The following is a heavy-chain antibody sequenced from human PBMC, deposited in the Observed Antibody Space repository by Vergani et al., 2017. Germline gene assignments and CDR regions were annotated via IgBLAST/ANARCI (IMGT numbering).Heavy chain of an antibody. D-gene: IGHD1-1*01. V-gene: IGHV4-61*02. J-gene: IGHJ3*02. CDR2: IYTSGST. CDR1: GGSISSGSYY. CDR3: ARGKGVLELERRDIGAFDI. Sequence: QVQLQESGPGLVKPSQTLSLTCTVSGGSISSGSYYWSWIRQPAGKGLEWIGRIYTSGSTNYNPSLKSRVTISVDTSKNQFSLKLSSVTAADTAVYYCARGKGVLELERRDIGAFDIWGQGTMVTVSS.